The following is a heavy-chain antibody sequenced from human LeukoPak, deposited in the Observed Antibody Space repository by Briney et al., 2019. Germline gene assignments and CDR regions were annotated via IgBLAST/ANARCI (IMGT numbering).Heavy chain of an antibody. CDR2: INGGSSAI. CDR1: GFTFSSYN. J-gene: IGHJ4*02. CDR3: ARGSGSHGRLCDY. D-gene: IGHD6-19*01. Sequence: GGSLKLSCAASGFTFSSYNMNWVRQAPGKGLEWISYINGGSSAIYYADSVKGRFTISRDNAKNSLYLQLNTLRDEDTAVYYWARGSGSHGRLCDYWGQGTLVTVS. V-gene: IGHV3-48*02.